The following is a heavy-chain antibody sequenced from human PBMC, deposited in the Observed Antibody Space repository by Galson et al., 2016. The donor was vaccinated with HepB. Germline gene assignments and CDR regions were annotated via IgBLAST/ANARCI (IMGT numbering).Heavy chain of an antibody. CDR2: MNPNSGNT. D-gene: IGHD2-21*02. CDR1: GYTFTSYG. V-gene: IGHV1-8*01. Sequence: SVKVSCKASGYTFTSYGVNWVRQATGQGLEWMGWMNPNSGNTGNAQKFQGRVTMSINTSISTAYMELTSLRSEDTAIYYCARSPSDSKFDYWGQGTLVTVSS. CDR3: ARSPSDSKFDY. J-gene: IGHJ4*02.